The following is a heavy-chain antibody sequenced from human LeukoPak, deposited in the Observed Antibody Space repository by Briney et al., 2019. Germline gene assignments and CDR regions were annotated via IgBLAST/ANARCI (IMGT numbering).Heavy chain of an antibody. V-gene: IGHV3-30*18. CDR2: ISYDGSNK. D-gene: IGHD3-10*01. CDR1: GFTFSSYG. J-gene: IGHJ6*02. CDR3: AKGLLWFGSSA. Sequence: GRSLRLSCAASGFTFSSYGMHWVRQAPGKGLEWVAVISYDGSNKYYADSVKGRFTISRDNSKNTLYLQMNSLRAEDTAVYCCAKGLLWFGSSAWGQGTTVTVSS.